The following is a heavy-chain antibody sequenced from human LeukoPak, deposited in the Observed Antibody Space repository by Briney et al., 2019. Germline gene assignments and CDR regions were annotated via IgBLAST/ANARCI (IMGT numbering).Heavy chain of an antibody. CDR1: GGSIVSYY. J-gene: IGHJ4*02. V-gene: IGHV4-59*08. D-gene: IGHD6-13*01. Sequence: SETLSLTCTVSGGSIVSYYWSWIRQPPGKGLEWIGYIYYSGSTNYNPSLKSRVTISVDTSKNQFSLKLSSVTAADTAVYYCARSWGGSRDYWGQGTLVTVSS. CDR3: ARSWGGSRDY. CDR2: IYYSGST.